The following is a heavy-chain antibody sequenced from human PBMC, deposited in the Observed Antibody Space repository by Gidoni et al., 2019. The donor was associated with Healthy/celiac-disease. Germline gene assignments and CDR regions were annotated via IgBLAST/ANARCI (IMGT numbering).Heavy chain of an antibody. Sequence: QAQPLQSGASVKKPCASVKVSCTASGYTFTGYYMHWVRQSPGQVLEWMGWINPNSGGTNYAQKFQGRVTMTRDTSISTAYMELSRLRSDDTAVYYCARVHTRLYYYGMDVWGQGTTVTVSS. CDR3: ARVHTRLYYYGMDV. CDR2: INPNSGGT. J-gene: IGHJ6*02. D-gene: IGHD4-17*01. V-gene: IGHV1-2*02. CDR1: GYTFTGYY.